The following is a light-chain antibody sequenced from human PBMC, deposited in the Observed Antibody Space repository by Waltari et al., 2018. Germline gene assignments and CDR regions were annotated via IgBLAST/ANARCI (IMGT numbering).Light chain of an antibody. J-gene: IGKJ1*01. V-gene: IGKV3-20*01. CDR3: QHYVNLPAT. Sequence: EVVLTQSPGTLSLSPGEGATLSYRASQSISHYLAWYQQKPGQAPRLLIYHASSRATGIPDRFSGSGSGTYFSLTISRLEPEDFAVYYCQHYVNLPATFGQGTKVEIK. CDR2: HAS. CDR1: QSISHY.